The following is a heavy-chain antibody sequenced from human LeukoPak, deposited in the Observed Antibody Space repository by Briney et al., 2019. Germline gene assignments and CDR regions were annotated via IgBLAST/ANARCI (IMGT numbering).Heavy chain of an antibody. J-gene: IGHJ4*02. CDR3: AKWRYSPYYFDY. D-gene: IGHD3-9*01. CDR1: GFTFSSYA. Sequence: GGSLRLSCAASGFTFSSYAMSWVRQAPGKGLEWVSAISGGGGSTYYADSVKGRFTISRDNSRNTLYLQMNSLRAEDTAVYYCAKWRYSPYYFDYWGQGTLVTVSS. CDR2: ISGGGGST. V-gene: IGHV3-23*01.